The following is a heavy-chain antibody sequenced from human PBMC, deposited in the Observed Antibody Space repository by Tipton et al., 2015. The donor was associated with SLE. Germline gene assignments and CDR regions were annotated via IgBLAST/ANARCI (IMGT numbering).Heavy chain of an antibody. V-gene: IGHV3-30*02. Sequence: SLRFSCAASGFTFSSYGMHWVRQAPGKGLEWVAFIRYDGSNKYYADSVKGRFTISRDNSKNTLYLQMNSLRAEDTAVYYCAKGKGYSYENDYWGQGTLVTVSS. CDR1: GFTFSSYG. CDR2: IRYDGSNK. J-gene: IGHJ4*02. CDR3: AKGKGYSYENDY. D-gene: IGHD5-18*01.